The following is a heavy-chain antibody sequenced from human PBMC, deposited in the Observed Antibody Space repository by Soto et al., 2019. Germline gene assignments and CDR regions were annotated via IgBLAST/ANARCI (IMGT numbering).Heavy chain of an antibody. CDR2: IYYSGST. CDR3: ARHQGLYDYVWGSYRSNWFDP. D-gene: IGHD3-16*02. V-gene: IGHV4-39*01. Sequence: SETLSLTCTVSGGSISSSSYYWGWIRQPPGKGLEWIGSIYYSGSTYYNPSLKSRVTISVDTSKNQFSLKLSSVTAADTAVYYCARHQGLYDYVWGSYRSNWFDPWGQGTLVTV. CDR1: GGSISSSSYY. J-gene: IGHJ5*02.